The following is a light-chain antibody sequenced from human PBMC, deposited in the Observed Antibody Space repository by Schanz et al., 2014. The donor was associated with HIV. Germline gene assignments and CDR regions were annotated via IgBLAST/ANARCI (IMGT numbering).Light chain of an antibody. Sequence: QSALTQPPSASGSPGQSVTISCTGTTGDVGSYTFVSWYQQHPGKAPKLMIYEVNKRASGVPDRFSGSKFDNTASLTVSGLQAEDEADYYCSSFTSSSTLFGTGTKLTVL. CDR2: EVN. CDR3: SSFTSSSTL. CDR1: TGDVGSYTF. V-gene: IGLV2-8*01. J-gene: IGLJ1*01.